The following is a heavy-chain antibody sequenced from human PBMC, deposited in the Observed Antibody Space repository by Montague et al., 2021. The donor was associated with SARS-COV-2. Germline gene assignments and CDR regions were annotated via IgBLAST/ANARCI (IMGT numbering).Heavy chain of an antibody. CDR1: GGSLSSYY. CDR3: ARLAYCGADCFSGWEFFFDS. CDR2: INHSGSS. D-gene: IGHD2-21*02. J-gene: IGHJ4*02. Sequence: SETLSLTCAVSGGSLSSYYWSWIRQPPGKGLEWIAEINHSGSSNYNPSLKSRVTMSVDTSKNQFSLKLNSVTVADTAVYYCARLAYCGADCFSGWEFFFDSWGQGTLVTVSS. V-gene: IGHV4-34*01.